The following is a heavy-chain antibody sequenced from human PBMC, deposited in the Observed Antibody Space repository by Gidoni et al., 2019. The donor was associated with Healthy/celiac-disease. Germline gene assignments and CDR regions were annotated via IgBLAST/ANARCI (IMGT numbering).Heavy chain of an antibody. CDR2: ISGSGGST. D-gene: IGHD3-22*01. CDR3: AKDHGYSSGYYYYFDY. Sequence: EVQLLESGGGLVQPGGSLRLSCAASGFTFSSYAMSWVRQAPGKGLEWVSAISGSGGSTYYADSVKGRFTISRDNSKNTLYLQMNSLRAEDTAVYYCAKDHGYSSGYYYYFDYWGQGTLVTVSS. CDR1: GFTFSSYA. V-gene: IGHV3-23*01. J-gene: IGHJ4*02.